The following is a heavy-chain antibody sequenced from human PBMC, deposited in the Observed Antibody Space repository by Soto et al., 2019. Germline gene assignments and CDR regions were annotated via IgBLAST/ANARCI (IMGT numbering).Heavy chain of an antibody. CDR1: GYTFTSYG. D-gene: IGHD6-13*01. J-gene: IGHJ4*02. CDR3: ARESAAGKSLDY. V-gene: IGHV1-18*01. Sequence: ASVKVSCKASGYTFTSYGLIWVRQAPGQGLEWMGWISAYNGNTNYAQKLQGRVTMTTDTSTSTAYMELRSLRSDDTAVYYCARESAAGKSLDYWGQGTLVTVSS. CDR2: ISAYNGNT.